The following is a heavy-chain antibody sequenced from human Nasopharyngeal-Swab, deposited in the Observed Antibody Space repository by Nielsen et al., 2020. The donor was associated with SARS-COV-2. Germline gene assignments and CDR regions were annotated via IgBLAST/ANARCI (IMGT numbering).Heavy chain of an antibody. D-gene: IGHD3-3*01. CDR3: ARDGLDYDFWSAYFMDV. J-gene: IGHJ6*02. V-gene: IGHV3-21*01. CDR2: ISRSSTYI. CDR1: GFTFTNYN. Sequence: GESLKISCAASGFTFTNYNMNWVRQAPGKGLEWVSSISRSSTYIYYADSVKGRFTISRDNTKNSLYLQMNSLRAEDTAVYYCARDGLDYDFWSAYFMDVWGQGTTVIVSS.